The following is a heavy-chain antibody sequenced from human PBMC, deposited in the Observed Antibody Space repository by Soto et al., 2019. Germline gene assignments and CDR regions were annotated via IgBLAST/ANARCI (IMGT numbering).Heavy chain of an antibody. D-gene: IGHD3-9*01. J-gene: IGHJ5*02. CDR3: ARARTYYVILTGYYSPGLLYP. CDR1: GGSFSGYY. Sequence: PSETLSLTCAVYGGSFSGYYWSWIRQPPGKGLEWIGEINHSGSTNYNPSLKSRVTISVDTSKNQFSLKLSSVTAADTAVYYCARARTYYVILTGYYSPGLLYPSGQGTLVPVSS. V-gene: IGHV4-34*01. CDR2: INHSGST.